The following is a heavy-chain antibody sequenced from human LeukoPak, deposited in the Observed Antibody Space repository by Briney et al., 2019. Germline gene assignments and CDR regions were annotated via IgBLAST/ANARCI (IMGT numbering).Heavy chain of an antibody. V-gene: IGHV1-69*06. CDR1: GGTFSSYA. Sequence: SVKVSCKASGGTFSSYAISWVRQAPGQGLEWMGGIIPIFGTANYAQKFQGRVTITADKSTSTAYMELSSLRSEDTAVYYCAKAYEHYCLGDCYPWGPFDIWGHGTLVTVSS. CDR3: AKAYEHYCLGDCYPWGPFDI. CDR2: IIPIFGTA. J-gene: IGHJ3*02. D-gene: IGHD2-21*02.